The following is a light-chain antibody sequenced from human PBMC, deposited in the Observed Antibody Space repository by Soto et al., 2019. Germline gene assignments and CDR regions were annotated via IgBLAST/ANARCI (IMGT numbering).Light chain of an antibody. J-gene: IGKJ4*01. Sequence: DIQMTQSPSSLSASVGDRVTITCRASQSISSYLNWYQQKPGKAPKLLIYAASSLQSGVPSRFSGSGSGTDFTLTISSLQREDFATYYCQRSYSTPPFGGGNKVEIK. CDR1: QSISSY. CDR2: AAS. V-gene: IGKV1-39*01. CDR3: QRSYSTPP.